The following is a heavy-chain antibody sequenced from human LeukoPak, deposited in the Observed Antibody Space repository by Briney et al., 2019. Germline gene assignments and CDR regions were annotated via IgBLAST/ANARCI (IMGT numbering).Heavy chain of an antibody. V-gene: IGHV3-21*04. CDR2: INSRSNYI. D-gene: IGHD4-17*01. J-gene: IGHJ4*02. Sequence: GGSLRLSCEASGFTFSNHNMNWVRQAPGKGLEWVSSINSRSNYIYYADSVKGRFTISRDNAKESLYLQMNSLRAEDTAVYYCANGYGDYKVSRRQAQNWGQGTLVTVSS. CDR1: GFTFSNHN. CDR3: ANGYGDYKVSRRQAQN.